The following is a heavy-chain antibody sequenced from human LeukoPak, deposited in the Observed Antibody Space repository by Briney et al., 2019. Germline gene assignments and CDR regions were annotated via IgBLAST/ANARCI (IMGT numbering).Heavy chain of an antibody. CDR1: GYSFTSYC. Sequence: GESLKISCKGSGYSFTSYCIGWVRQMPGKGLEWMGIICPGVSDARYTPSFQGQVTISADKSISTAYLQWSSLKASDTAMYYCARRASVPGYYDSSGYHPFDYWGQGTLVTVSS. CDR3: ARRASVPGYYDSSGYHPFDY. J-gene: IGHJ4*02. V-gene: IGHV5-51*01. D-gene: IGHD3-22*01. CDR2: ICPGVSDA.